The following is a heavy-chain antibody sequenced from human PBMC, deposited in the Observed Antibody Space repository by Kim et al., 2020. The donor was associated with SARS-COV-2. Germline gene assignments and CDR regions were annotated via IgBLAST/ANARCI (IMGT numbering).Heavy chain of an antibody. V-gene: IGHV3-30*01. Sequence: FTISRDNSKNTLYLQMNSLRAEDTAVYYCARDPQYYDFWSGYSLVRGIDYWGQGTLVTVSS. CDR3: ARDPQYYDFWSGYSLVRGIDY. J-gene: IGHJ4*02. D-gene: IGHD3-3*01.